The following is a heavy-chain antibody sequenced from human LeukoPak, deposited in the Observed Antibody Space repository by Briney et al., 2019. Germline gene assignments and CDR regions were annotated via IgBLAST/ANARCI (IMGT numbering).Heavy chain of an antibody. CDR1: GFTFSSYW. CDR2: IKQDGSEK. Sequence: GGSLRLSCAASGFTFSSYWMSWVRQAPGKGLEWVANIKQDGSEKYYVDSVKGRFTISRDNAKNSLYLQMNSLRAEDTAVYYCARVDDYVWGRRTPSYFDYWGQGTLVTVSS. CDR3: ARVDDYVWGRRTPSYFDY. J-gene: IGHJ4*02. D-gene: IGHD3-16*01. V-gene: IGHV3-7*01.